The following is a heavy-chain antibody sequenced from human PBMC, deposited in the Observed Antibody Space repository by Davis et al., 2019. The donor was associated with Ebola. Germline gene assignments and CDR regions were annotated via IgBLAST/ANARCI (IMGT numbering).Heavy chain of an antibody. CDR3: AREGKTYYDFWSGMDV. CDR2: ISAYNGDT. J-gene: IGHJ6*02. V-gene: IGHV1-18*01. CDR1: GYTFTSYG. Sequence: VSVKVSCKASGYTFTSYGISWVRQAPGQGLEWMGWISAYNGDTNCAQKLQGRVTMTTDTSTSTAYMELRSLRSDDTAVYYCAREGKTYYDFWSGMDVWGQGTTVTVSS. D-gene: IGHD3-3*01.